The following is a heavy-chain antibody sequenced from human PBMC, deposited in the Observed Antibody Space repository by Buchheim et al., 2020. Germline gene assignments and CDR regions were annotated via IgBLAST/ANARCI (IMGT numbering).Heavy chain of an antibody. CDR3: ARDADDFWSGYYRYYYYYYMDV. Sequence: QVQLVQSGAEVKKPGASVKVSCKASGYTFTSYYMHWVRQAPGQGLEWMGIINPSGGSTSYAQKFQGRVTMTRDTSTSTVYMELSSLRSEDTAVYYCARDADDFWSGYYRYYYYYYMDVWGKGTT. V-gene: IGHV1-46*01. CDR2: INPSGGST. CDR1: GYTFTSYY. D-gene: IGHD3-3*01. J-gene: IGHJ6*03.